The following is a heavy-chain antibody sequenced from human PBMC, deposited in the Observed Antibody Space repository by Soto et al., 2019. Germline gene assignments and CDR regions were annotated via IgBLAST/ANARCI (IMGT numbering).Heavy chain of an antibody. CDR3: AKEMYNWNPTGPDY. D-gene: IGHD1-20*01. Sequence: QLEESGGALVEPGGSLRLSCVASGVDFRGSYMNWIRQAPGKGLEWISYISDTGRTIHYADSVKGRFVISRDNSKDSLYLQMNDLRAEDTAVYYCAKEMYNWNPTGPDYWGQGTLVTVSS. V-gene: IGHV3-11*01. J-gene: IGHJ4*02. CDR2: ISDTGRTI. CDR1: GVDFRGSY.